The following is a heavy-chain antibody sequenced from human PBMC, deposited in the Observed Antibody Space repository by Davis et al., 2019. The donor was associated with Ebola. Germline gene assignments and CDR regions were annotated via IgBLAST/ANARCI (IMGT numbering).Heavy chain of an antibody. CDR1: GFTFNKYT. CDR3: TTSLPVTRSQTLH. D-gene: IGHD4-11*01. CDR2: ISSSSRYI. Sequence: GESLKISCAASGFTFNKYTINWVRQAPGKGLEWVSSISSSSRYIYYADSVQGRFTISRDNAKNSMFLQMNSLKTEDTAVYFCTTSLPVTRSQTLHWGQGTLVTVSS. J-gene: IGHJ4*02. V-gene: IGHV3-21*03.